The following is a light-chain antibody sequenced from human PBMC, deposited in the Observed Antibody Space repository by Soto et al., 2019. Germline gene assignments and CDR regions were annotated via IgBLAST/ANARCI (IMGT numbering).Light chain of an antibody. CDR1: SSDVGGYDY. Sequence: QSALTQPPSASGSPGQSVTISCTGTSSDVGGYDYVSWYQQHPGKAPKLMIYEVTIRPSGVSDRFSGSKSGNTASLTVSGLQAEDEGDYYCSSYTGGNPSYVFGTGTKVTVL. CDR3: SSYTGGNPSYV. J-gene: IGLJ1*01. V-gene: IGLV2-8*01. CDR2: EVT.